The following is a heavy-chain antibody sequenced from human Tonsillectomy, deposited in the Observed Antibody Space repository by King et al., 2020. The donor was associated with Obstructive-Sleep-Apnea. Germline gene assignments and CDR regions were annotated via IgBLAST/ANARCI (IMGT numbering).Heavy chain of an antibody. V-gene: IGHV1-8*01. CDR1: GYTFTIYD. D-gene: IGHD2-15*01. J-gene: IGHJ6*02. CDR2: MTPYSGNS. Sequence: QLVQSGADVKKPGASVKVSCSASGYTFTIYDFNWVRQAIGHGCECVGWMTPYSGNSGYAQKFQGIVTMTRNTSICEAYMSLSSLGYEDTAVYYCARGDCSGGSCYSSGVYGMDVWGQGTTVTVSS. CDR3: ARGDCSGGSCYSSGVYGMDV.